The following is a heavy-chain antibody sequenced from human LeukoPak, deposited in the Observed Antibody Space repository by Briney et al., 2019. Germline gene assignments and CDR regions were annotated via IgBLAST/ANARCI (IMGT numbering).Heavy chain of an antibody. CDR1: GFTISDYW. V-gene: IGHV3-7*03. Sequence: GGSLRLSCAASGFTISDYWMSWVRQAPGKGLEWVANIKEDGSEKNYVDSAKGRFTISRDNAKNSLYLQMNSLKTEDTAVYYCTTVYGGYGDYWGQGTLVTVSS. J-gene: IGHJ4*02. CDR3: TTVYGGYGDY. D-gene: IGHD2-8*01. CDR2: IKEDGSEK.